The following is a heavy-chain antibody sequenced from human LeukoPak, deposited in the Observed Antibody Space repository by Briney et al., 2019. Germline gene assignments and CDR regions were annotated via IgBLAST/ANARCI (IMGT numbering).Heavy chain of an antibody. Sequence: SQTLSLTCTVSGGSISSGSYYWSWIRQPAGKGLEWIGRIYTSGSTNYNPSLKSRVTISVDTSKNQFSLKLSSVTAADTAVYYCARDYVVVVPAASPLGWFDPWGQGTLVTVSS. CDR1: GGSISSGSYY. CDR3: ARDYVVVVPAASPLGWFDP. J-gene: IGHJ5*02. CDR2: IYTSGST. V-gene: IGHV4-61*02. D-gene: IGHD2-2*01.